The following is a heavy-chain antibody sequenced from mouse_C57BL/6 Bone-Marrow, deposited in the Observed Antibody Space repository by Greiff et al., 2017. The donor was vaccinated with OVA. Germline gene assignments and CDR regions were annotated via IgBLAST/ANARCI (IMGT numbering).Heavy chain of an antibody. J-gene: IGHJ3*01. CDR2: IYPGSGNT. D-gene: IGHD2-4*01. Sequence: VKLMESGAELVRPGASVKLSCKASGYTFTDYYINWVKQRPGQGLEWIARIYPGSGNTYYNEKFKGKATLTAEKSSSTAYMQLSSLTSEDSAVYFCASYDSWFAYWGQGTLVTVSA. CDR3: ASYDSWFAY. CDR1: GYTFTDYY. V-gene: IGHV1-76*01.